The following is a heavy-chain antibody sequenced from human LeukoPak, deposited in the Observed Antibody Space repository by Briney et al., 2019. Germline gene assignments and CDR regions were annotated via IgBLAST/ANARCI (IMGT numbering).Heavy chain of an antibody. CDR3: ARAVLLYDSSGYYYFDY. Sequence: GASVKVSCKASGYTFTTNYIHWVRQAPGQGLEWMGTINPSAGSTSYAQKFQDRVTTTRDTSTNTVYMELSSLRSEDTAVYSCARAVLLYDSSGYYYFDYWGQGTLVTVSS. CDR1: GYTFTTNY. CDR2: INPSAGST. J-gene: IGHJ4*02. V-gene: IGHV1-46*01. D-gene: IGHD3-22*01.